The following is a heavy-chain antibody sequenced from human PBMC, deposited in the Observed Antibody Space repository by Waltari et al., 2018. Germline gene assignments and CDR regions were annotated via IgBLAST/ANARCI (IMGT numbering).Heavy chain of an antibody. D-gene: IGHD3-9*01. Sequence: QLQLQESGPGLVKPSETLSLNCTVSGGSISTSSSSWGWIRQPPGSGLEWIGTIYYSGTTYYNPSLNSRVTISVDTSTNQFSLKLSSVTAADTALYYCARHKFGLLVSGYGYGVGVWGQGTTVTVSS. V-gene: IGHV4-39*01. CDR2: IYYSGTT. CDR1: GGSISTSSSS. CDR3: ARHKFGLLVSGYGYGVGV. J-gene: IGHJ6*02.